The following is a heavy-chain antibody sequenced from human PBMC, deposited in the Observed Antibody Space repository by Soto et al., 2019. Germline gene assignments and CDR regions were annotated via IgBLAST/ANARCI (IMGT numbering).Heavy chain of an antibody. V-gene: IGHV4-39*01. Sequence: SETLSLTCTVSGGSISSSSYYWGWIRQPPGKGLEWIGSIYYSGSTYYNPSLKSRVTISVDTSKNQFSLKLSSVTAADTAVYYCEKGQLGLGAFDIWGQGTMVTVSS. CDR1: GGSISSSSYY. CDR3: EKGQLGLGAFDI. D-gene: IGHD6-6*01. J-gene: IGHJ3*02. CDR2: IYYSGST.